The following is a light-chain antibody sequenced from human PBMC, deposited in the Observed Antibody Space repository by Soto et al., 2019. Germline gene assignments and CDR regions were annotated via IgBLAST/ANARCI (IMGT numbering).Light chain of an antibody. J-gene: IGLJ2*01. CDR2: EVS. Sequence: QSALTQPASVSGSPGQSITISCTGTSSDVGGYNYVSWYQQLPGEAPELMIYEVSNRPSGVSNRFSGSKSGNTASLTISGLQAEDEADYYCSSYISSSTLVVFGGGTKLTVL. CDR3: SSYISSSTLVV. CDR1: SSDVGGYNY. V-gene: IGLV2-14*01.